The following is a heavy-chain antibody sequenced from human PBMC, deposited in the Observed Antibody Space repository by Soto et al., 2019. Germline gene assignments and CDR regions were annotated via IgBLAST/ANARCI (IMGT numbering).Heavy chain of an antibody. Sequence: ASVKVSCKASGYTFTSYYMHWVRQAPGQGLEWMGIINPRGGSTSYAQKFQGRVTMTRDTSTSTVYMELSSLRSEDTAVYYCARERQKWTRNDASDIWGQGTLVTVSS. J-gene: IGHJ3*02. CDR2: INPRGGST. CDR1: GYTFTSYY. CDR3: ARERQKWTRNDASDI. D-gene: IGHD1-26*01. V-gene: IGHV1-46*01.